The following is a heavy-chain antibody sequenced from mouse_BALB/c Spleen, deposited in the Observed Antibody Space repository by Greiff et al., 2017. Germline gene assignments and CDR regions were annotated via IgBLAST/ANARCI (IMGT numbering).Heavy chain of an antibody. CDR3: ARGNYLDY. Sequence: QVQLKQSGAELARPGASVKLSCKASGYTFTDYYINWVKQRTGQGLEWIGEIYPGSGNTYYNEKFKGKATLTADKSSSTAYMQLSSLTSEDSAVYFCARGNYLDYWGQGTTLTVSS. J-gene: IGHJ2*01. V-gene: IGHV1-77*01. CDR1: GYTFTDYY. CDR2: IYPGSGNT.